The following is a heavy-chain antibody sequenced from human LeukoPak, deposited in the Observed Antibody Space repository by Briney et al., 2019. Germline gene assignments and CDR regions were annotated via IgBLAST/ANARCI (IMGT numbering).Heavy chain of an antibody. Sequence: KPSATMSLTCTVAGGSISSYYWSWIRQPPRNGLEWIVYIYYSGSTNYNPSLQSRVTISVDTSKNHSSLKLSSLPATSTAVYYCARGFYYYDSSGYPYYFDYWGQGTLVTVS. CDR3: ARGFYYYDSSGYPYYFDY. J-gene: IGHJ4*02. V-gene: IGHV4-59*01. CDR2: IYYSGST. D-gene: IGHD3-22*01. CDR1: GGSISSYY.